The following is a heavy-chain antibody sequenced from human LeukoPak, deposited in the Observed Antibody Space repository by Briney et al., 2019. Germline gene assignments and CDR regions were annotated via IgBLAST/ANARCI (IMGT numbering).Heavy chain of an antibody. J-gene: IGHJ5*02. V-gene: IGHV3-48*03. CDR1: GFTFSSYE. D-gene: IGHD3-3*01. Sequence: GGSLRLSCAASGFTFSSYEMNWVRQAPGKGLEWVSYISSSGSTIYYADSVKGRFTISRDNAKNSLYLQMNSQRAEDTAVYYCARVNRGYDFWSGYYPDWFDPWGQGTLVTVSS. CDR2: ISSSGSTI. CDR3: ARVNRGYDFWSGYYPDWFDP.